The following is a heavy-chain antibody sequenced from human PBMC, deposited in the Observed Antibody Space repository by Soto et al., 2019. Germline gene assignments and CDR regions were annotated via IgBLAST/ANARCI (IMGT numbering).Heavy chain of an antibody. D-gene: IGHD1-26*01. J-gene: IGHJ4*02. Sequence: EVQLLESGGGLVQPGGSLRLSCAASGFTFSSYAMSWVRQAPGKGLEGVSAISGSGSSTYYADSVKGRFTISRDNSKNTLYLQMNSLRAEDTAVYYWAKDPRWELLTFFDYWGQGTLVTVSS. CDR3: AKDPRWELLTFFDY. CDR2: ISGSGSST. CDR1: GFTFSSYA. V-gene: IGHV3-23*01.